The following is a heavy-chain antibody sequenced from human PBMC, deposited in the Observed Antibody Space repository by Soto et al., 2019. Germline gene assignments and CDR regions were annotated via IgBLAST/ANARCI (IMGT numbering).Heavy chain of an antibody. CDR1: GYSISSGYY. CDR2: IYHSRST. CDR3: ARDRGTFGVVIGYFDY. V-gene: IGHV4-38-2*02. Sequence: PSETLSLTCAVSGYSISSGYYWGWIRQPPGKGLEWIGSIYHSRSTYYNPSLKSRVTISVDTSKNQFSLKLSSVTAADTAVYYCARDRGTFGVVIGYFDYWGQGTLVTVSS. J-gene: IGHJ4*02. D-gene: IGHD3-3*01.